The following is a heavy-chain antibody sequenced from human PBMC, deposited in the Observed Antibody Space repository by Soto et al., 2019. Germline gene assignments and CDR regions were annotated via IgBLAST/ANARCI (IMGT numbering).Heavy chain of an antibody. CDR2: ISSSNSYI. V-gene: IGHV3-21*01. D-gene: IGHD3-22*01. Sequence: GGSLRLSCAASGFTFSSYSMNWVRQAPGKGLEWVSSISSSNSYIYYADSVKGRFTISRDNAKNSLYLQMNSLRAEDTAVYYCARGLEYYYDSSGYYNPGAFDIWGQGTMVTVSS. CDR1: GFTFSSYS. J-gene: IGHJ3*02. CDR3: ARGLEYYYDSSGYYNPGAFDI.